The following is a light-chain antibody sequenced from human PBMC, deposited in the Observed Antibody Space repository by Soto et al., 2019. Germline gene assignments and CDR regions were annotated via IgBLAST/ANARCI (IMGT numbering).Light chain of an antibody. J-gene: IGKJ4*01. CDR1: QNVGSY. Sequence: EIVLTQSPATLSLSPGERATLSCRASQNVGSYLAWYQQKPGQAPRLLIYDASNRATGIPARFSGSGSGTYFTLTISSLEPEDFAVYYCQQRSNWLTFGGGTKVEIK. V-gene: IGKV3-11*01. CDR3: QQRSNWLT. CDR2: DAS.